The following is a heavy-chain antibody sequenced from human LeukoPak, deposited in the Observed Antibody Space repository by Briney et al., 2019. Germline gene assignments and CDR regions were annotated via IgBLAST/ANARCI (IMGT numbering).Heavy chain of an antibody. Sequence: PGGSLRHSRAASGFTFSSYGMHWVRQAPGKGLEWVAFIRYDGSNKYYADSVKGRFTISRDNSKNTLYLQMNSLRAEDTAVYYCAKDHGGYYYYYYMDVWGKGTTVTVSS. CDR2: IRYDGSNK. J-gene: IGHJ6*03. CDR3: AKDHGGYYYYYYMDV. V-gene: IGHV3-30*02. CDR1: GFTFSSYG.